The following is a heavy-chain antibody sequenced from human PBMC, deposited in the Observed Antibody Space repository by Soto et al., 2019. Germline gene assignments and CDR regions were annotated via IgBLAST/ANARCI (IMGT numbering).Heavy chain of an antibody. J-gene: IGHJ4*02. Sequence: QVQLQESGPGLVKPSETLSLTCTVSGGSISSYYWSWIRQPPGKGLEWIGYIYYSGSTNYNPSPKSRVTITVDTSKNPFCLRLSSVTAADTAVYYCASGGDYSGSYYVFDWGQGTLVTVSS. CDR3: ASGGDYSGSYYVFD. CDR2: IYYSGST. CDR1: GGSISSYY. V-gene: IGHV4-59*01. D-gene: IGHD1-26*01.